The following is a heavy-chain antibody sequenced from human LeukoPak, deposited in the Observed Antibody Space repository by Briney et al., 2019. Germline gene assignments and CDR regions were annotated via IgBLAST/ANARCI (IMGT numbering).Heavy chain of an antibody. D-gene: IGHD2-21*02. CDR3: AREIGLVTARFDY. CDR1: GFTFSSYA. J-gene: IGHJ4*02. CDR2: IGGSGSTT. Sequence: PGGSLRLSCAASGFTFSSYAMSWVRQAPGKGLEWVSAIGGSGSTTYYADFVKGRFTISRDNSKNTLSLQMNSLRVEDTAVYYCAREIGLVTARFDYWGQGTLVTVSS. V-gene: IGHV3-23*01.